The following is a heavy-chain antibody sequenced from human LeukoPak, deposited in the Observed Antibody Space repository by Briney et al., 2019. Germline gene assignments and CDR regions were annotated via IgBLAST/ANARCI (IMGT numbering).Heavy chain of an antibody. J-gene: IGHJ6*03. CDR3: ARVNYDYVWGSFNYYYYYYMDV. D-gene: IGHD3-16*01. CDR1: GFTFSSYW. CDR2: IKQDGSEK. V-gene: IGHV3-7*01. Sequence: GGSLRLSCAASGFTFSSYWMSWVRQAPGKGLEWVANIKQDGSEKYYVDSVKGRFTISRDNAKNSLYLQMNSLRAEDTAVYYCARVNYDYVWGSFNYYYYYYMDVWGKGTTVTVSS.